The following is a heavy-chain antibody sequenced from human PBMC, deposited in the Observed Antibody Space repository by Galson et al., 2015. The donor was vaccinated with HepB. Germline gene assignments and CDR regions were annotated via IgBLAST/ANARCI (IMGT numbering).Heavy chain of an antibody. Sequence: SETLSLTCTVSGGSISSYYWSWIRQPPGKGLEWIGYIYYSGSTNYNPSLKSRVTISVDTSKNQLSLKLSSATAADMAVYYCARLALDFWSGYALDVWGQGTTVTVSS. D-gene: IGHD3-3*01. CDR1: GGSISSYY. CDR3: ARLALDFWSGYALDV. CDR2: IYYSGST. V-gene: IGHV4-59*08. J-gene: IGHJ6*02.